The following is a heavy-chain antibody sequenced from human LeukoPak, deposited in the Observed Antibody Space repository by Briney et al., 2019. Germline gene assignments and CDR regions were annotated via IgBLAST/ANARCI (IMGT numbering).Heavy chain of an antibody. CDR2: IYSGGST. CDR3: ASSPGFGESYYFDY. CDR1: GFTVSSNY. Sequence: GGSLRLSRAASGFTVSSNYMSWVRQAPGKGLEWVSVIYSGGSTYYADSVKGRFTISRDNSKNTLYLQMNSLRAEDTAVYYCASSPGFGESYYFDYWGQGTLVTVSS. D-gene: IGHD3-10*01. V-gene: IGHV3-53*01. J-gene: IGHJ4*02.